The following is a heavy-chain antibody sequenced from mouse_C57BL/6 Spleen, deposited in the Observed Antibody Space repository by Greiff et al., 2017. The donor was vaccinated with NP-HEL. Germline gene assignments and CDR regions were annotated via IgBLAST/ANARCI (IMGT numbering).Heavy chain of an antibody. CDR2: IHPSDSDT. J-gene: IGHJ4*01. V-gene: IGHV1-74*01. Sequence: QVQLQQPGAELVKPGASVKVSCKASGYTFTSYWMHWVKQRPGQGLEWIGRIHPSDSDTNYNQQFKGKATLTVDKSSSTAYMQLSSLTSEDSAVYYCAMAQLRLGFMDYWGQGTSVTVSS. CDR1: GYTFTSYW. CDR3: AMAQLRLGFMDY. D-gene: IGHD3-2*02.